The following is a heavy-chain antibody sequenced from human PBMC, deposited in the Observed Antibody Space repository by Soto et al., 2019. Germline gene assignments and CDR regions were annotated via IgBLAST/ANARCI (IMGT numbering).Heavy chain of an antibody. J-gene: IGHJ4*02. CDR1: GFTVTSNG. CDR3: AKDRQYPRDYFHY. D-gene: IGHD4-4*01. Sequence: EVKLLESGGGLVQPGGSLSLSCGVSGFTVTSNGVSWVRQAPGKGLEWVAAISPTGQVIWYADSVKGRFNISRDSSRKTVLLQIDSLRAEDTAVYYCAKDRQYPRDYFHYWVQGTLVTVSS. V-gene: IGHV3-23*01. CDR2: ISPTGQVI.